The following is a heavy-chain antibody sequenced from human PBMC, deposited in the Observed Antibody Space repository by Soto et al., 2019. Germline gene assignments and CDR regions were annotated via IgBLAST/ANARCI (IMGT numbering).Heavy chain of an antibody. V-gene: IGHV4-34*01. CDR2: INHSGST. J-gene: IGHJ6*03. D-gene: IGHD6-6*01. CDR1: GGSFSGYY. CDR3: ARVRYSSSFAAFYYYYMDV. Sequence: SETLSLTCAVYGGSFSGYYWSWIRQPPGKGLEWIGEINHSGSTNYNPSLKSRVTISVDTSKNQFSLKLSSVTAADTAVYYCARVRYSSSFAAFYYYYMDVWGKGTTVTVSS.